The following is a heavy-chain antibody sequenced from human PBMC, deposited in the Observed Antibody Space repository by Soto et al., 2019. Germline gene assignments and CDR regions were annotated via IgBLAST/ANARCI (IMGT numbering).Heavy chain of an antibody. CDR2: IYATGTT. CDR1: GASISGYY. V-gene: IGHV4-4*07. CDR3: VRDGTKTLRDWFDP. Sequence: SETLSLTCTVSGASISGYYWSWIRKSAEKGLEWIGRIYATGTTDYNPSLKSRVMMSVDTSKKQFSLRLRSVTAADTAVYYCVRDGTKTLRDWFDPWGQGISVTVSS. J-gene: IGHJ5*02. D-gene: IGHD1-1*01.